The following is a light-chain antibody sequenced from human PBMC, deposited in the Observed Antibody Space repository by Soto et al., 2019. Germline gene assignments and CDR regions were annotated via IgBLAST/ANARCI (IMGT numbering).Light chain of an antibody. CDR1: TCNIGCYT. CDR3: AACDDSLGGSVI. V-gene: IGLV1-44*01. CDR2: SNS. Sequence: QSVLTQPPSESGTPGQRVTISCSGSTCNIGCYTVSWYQQIPGTAAKLLIYSNSQRPSGVPDRFSGSKSATSASLAISGLQSAYEADYFCAACDDSLGGSVIFGGGTKLTVL. J-gene: IGLJ2*01.